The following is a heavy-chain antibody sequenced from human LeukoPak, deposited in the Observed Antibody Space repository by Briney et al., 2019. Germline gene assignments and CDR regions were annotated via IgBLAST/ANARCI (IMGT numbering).Heavy chain of an antibody. CDR3: AKDSSDSSGYHLDY. CDR2: ISGSGGST. V-gene: IGHV3-23*01. D-gene: IGHD3-22*01. Sequence: GGSLRLSCTASGFTVGDYAMSWVRQAPGKGLEWVSAISGSGGSTYYADSVKGRFTISRDNSKNTLYLQMNSLRAEDTAVYYCAKDSSDSSGYHLDYWGQGTLVTVSS. CDR1: GFTVGDYA. J-gene: IGHJ4*02.